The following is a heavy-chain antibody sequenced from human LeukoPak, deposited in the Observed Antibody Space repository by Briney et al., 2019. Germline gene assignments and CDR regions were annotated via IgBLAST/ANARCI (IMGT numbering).Heavy chain of an antibody. CDR3: TTDEDWNYARKDV. V-gene: IGHV3-15*04. Sequence: GSLRLSCAASGFTFNYAWMSWVRQVPGKGLEWVGQTVSEIDGGTTDYAAPVKGRFTISRDDSISTLYLQMNSLKIEDTAVYYCTTDEDWNYARKDVWGQGATVIVSS. CDR1: GFTFNYAW. CDR2: TVSEIDGGTT. D-gene: IGHD1-7*01. J-gene: IGHJ6*02.